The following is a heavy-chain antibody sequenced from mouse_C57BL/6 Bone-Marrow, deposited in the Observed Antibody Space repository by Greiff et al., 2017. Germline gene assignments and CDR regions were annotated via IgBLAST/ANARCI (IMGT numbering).Heavy chain of an antibody. Sequence: VQLQQPGAELVKPGASVKLSCKASGYTFTSYWMHWVKQRPGQGLEWIGEIDPSDSYTNYNQKFKGKATLTVDTSSSTAYMQLSSLTSEDSAVYYCANYCSTLDYDIDYWGQGTTLTVSS. J-gene: IGHJ2*01. CDR1: GYTFTSYW. V-gene: IGHV1-69*02. CDR3: ANYCSTLDYDIDY. CDR2: IDPSDSYT. D-gene: IGHD1-1*01.